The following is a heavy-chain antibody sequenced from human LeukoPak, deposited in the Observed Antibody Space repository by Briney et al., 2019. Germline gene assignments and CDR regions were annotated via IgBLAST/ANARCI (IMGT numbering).Heavy chain of an antibody. V-gene: IGHV4-59*11. CDR3: ARFGVDYDMDV. J-gene: IGHJ6*02. CDR1: GGSISGHS. Sequence: PSETLSLTCSVSGGSISGHSWTWIRQPPGKGLEWIGQIHYTGKPDYNPSLKSRITISVDTSKNQVSLQVSSVTAADSAIYYCARFGVDYDMDVWGHGTTVTVFS. D-gene: IGHD3-16*01. CDR2: IHYTGKP.